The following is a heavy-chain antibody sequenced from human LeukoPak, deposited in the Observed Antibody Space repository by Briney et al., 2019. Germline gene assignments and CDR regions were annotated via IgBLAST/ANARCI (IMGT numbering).Heavy chain of an antibody. CDR2: IYYSGST. CDR3: ARRAVTNFDY. Sequence: SETLSLTCTVSGGSISSYYWSWIRQPPGKGLEWIGYIYYSGSTNYNPSLKSRVIISVDTSKNQFSLKLSSVTAADTAVYYCARRAVTNFDYWGQGTLVTVSS. D-gene: IGHD4-17*01. V-gene: IGHV4-59*08. J-gene: IGHJ4*02. CDR1: GGSISSYY.